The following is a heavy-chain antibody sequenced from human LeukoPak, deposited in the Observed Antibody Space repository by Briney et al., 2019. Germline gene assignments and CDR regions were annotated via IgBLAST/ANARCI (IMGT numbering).Heavy chain of an antibody. Sequence: GAPGEGSFQASGFPFTSFGISWGRPAPGQGAGWMGWISAYNGNTNYAQKPQGRVTMTTDTSTSTAYMELRSLRSDDTAVYYCARDVPAAKDYGMDVWGKGTTVTVSS. V-gene: IGHV1-18*04. CDR2: ISAYNGNT. J-gene: IGHJ6*04. CDR3: ARDVPAAKDYGMDV. CDR1: GFPFTSFG. D-gene: IGHD2-2*01.